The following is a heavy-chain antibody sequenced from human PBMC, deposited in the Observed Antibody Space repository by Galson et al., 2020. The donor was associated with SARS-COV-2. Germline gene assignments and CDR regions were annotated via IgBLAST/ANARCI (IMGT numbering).Heavy chain of an antibody. CDR1: GSSISTGGYY. CDR3: ARASRITIFGVVNHFDY. V-gene: IGHV4-31*03. D-gene: IGHD3-3*01. CDR2: IYYSGST. Sequence: TSDTLSLTCTVSGSSISTGGYYWSWIRQHPGKGLEWIGYIYYSGSTYYNPSLKSRVTISVDTSKNQFSLKLSSVTAADTAVYYCARASRITIFGVVNHFDYWGQGTLVTVSS. J-gene: IGHJ4*02.